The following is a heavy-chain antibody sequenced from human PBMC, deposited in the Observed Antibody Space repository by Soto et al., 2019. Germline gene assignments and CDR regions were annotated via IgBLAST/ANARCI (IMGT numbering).Heavy chain of an antibody. D-gene: IGHD5-18*01. CDR2: INAGNGNT. CDR3: ARSPGYSYGDY. Sequence: ASVKVSCKASGYTFTSYAMHWVRQAPGQRLEWMGWINAGNGNTKYSQKFQGRVTITRDTSASTAYMELSSLRSEDPAVYYCARSPGYSYGDYWGQGTLVTVSS. V-gene: IGHV1-3*01. J-gene: IGHJ4*02. CDR1: GYTFTSYA.